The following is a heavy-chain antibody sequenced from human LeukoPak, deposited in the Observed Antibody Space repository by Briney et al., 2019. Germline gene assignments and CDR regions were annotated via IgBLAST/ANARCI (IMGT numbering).Heavy chain of an antibody. J-gene: IGHJ6*03. D-gene: IGHD3-16*02. CDR1: GGSISSYY. Sequence: TSETLSLTCTVSGGSISSYYWSWIRQPPGKGLEWIGYIYYSGSANYNPSLKSRVTISVDTSKNQFSLKLSSVTAADTAVYYCACSYDYVWGRDRYPPPTYYYLDVWAKGPRSPSP. V-gene: IGHV4-59*01. CDR2: IYYSGSA. CDR3: ACSYDYVWGRDRYPPPTYYYLDV.